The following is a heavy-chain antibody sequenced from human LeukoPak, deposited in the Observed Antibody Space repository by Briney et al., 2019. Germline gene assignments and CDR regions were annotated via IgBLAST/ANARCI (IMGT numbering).Heavy chain of an antibody. CDR3: ARTRAPSNGRVLYYMDV. CDR1: GFIFRSFS. D-gene: IGHD2-2*01. Sequence: GGSLRLSCAASGFIFRSFSMTWVRQAPGKGLEWVSSIISSSSYIYYADSVKGRFTISRDNAKNSLYLQMNSLRAEDTAVYYCARTRAPSNGRVLYYMDVWGKGTTVTVSS. J-gene: IGHJ6*03. CDR2: IISSSSYI. V-gene: IGHV3-21*01.